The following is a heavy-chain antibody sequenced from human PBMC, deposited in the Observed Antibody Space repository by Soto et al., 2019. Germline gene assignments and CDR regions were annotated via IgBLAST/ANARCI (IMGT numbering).Heavy chain of an antibody. V-gene: IGHV3-7*03. D-gene: IGHD3-3*01. CDR3: ARVSNRDFWSGHQRYGMDV. J-gene: IGHJ6*02. Sequence: EVQLVESGGGLVQPGGSLRLSCAASGFTFSSYWMSWVRQAPGKGLEWVANIKEDGSEKYYVDSVKGRFTISRDDAKKSLYLQLTSLRVEDTAVYYCARVSNRDFWSGHQRYGMDVWGQGTTVTVSS. CDR1: GFTFSSYW. CDR2: IKEDGSEK.